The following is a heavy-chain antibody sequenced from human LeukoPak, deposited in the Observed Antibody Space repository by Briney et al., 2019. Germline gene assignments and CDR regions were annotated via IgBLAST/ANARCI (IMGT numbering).Heavy chain of an antibody. V-gene: IGHV4-59*01. CDR2: IYYSGST. D-gene: IGHD3-10*01. J-gene: IGHJ3*02. CDR1: GGSISSYY. Sequence: SETLSLTCTVSGGSISSYYWSWIRQPPGKGLEWIGYIYYSGSTNYNPSLKSRVTISVDTSKNQFSLKLSSVTAADTAVYYCARDVVTMVRGGQSDAFDIWGQGTMVTVSS. CDR3: ARDVVTMVRGGQSDAFDI.